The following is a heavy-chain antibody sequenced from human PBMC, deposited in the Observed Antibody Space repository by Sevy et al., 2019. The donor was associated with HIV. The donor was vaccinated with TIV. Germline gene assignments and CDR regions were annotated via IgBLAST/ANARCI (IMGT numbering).Heavy chain of an antibody. CDR1: GFSFSHYA. CDR3: ARVAVSYCTNDCYHRFDY. J-gene: IGHJ4*02. D-gene: IGHD2-8*01. V-gene: IGHV3-30-3*01. Sequence: GGSPRLSCAVSGFSFSHYAFHWVRQAPGKGLEWVSLISYDRTYKYYADSVKGRFTISRDSSKNTLCLQMNNLRGNDTAVYYCARVAVSYCTNDCYHRFDYWGPGALVTVSS. CDR2: ISYDRTYK.